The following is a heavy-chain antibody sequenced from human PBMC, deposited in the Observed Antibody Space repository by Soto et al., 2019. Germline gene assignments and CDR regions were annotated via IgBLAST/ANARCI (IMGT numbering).Heavy chain of an antibody. Sequence: EVQLLESGGGLVQPGRSLRLSCTASGFTFSSHAMTWVRQAPGKGLEWVSGLSDSGDSIYYADSVKGLFTIYRDNSMNTLYLQMNTLRVEDTAVYYCAKVSSSWYAGFFDLWGQGTLVTVSS. CDR2: LSDSGDSI. V-gene: IGHV3-23*01. D-gene: IGHD6-13*01. CDR3: AKVSSSWYAGFFDL. J-gene: IGHJ4*02. CDR1: GFTFSSHA.